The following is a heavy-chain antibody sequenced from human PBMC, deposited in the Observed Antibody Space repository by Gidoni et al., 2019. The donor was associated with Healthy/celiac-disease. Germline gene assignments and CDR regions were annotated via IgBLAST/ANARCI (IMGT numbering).Heavy chain of an antibody. D-gene: IGHD3-22*01. CDR1: GFTFSSHA. V-gene: IGHV3-30-3*01. Sequence: QVQLVESGGGVVQPGRSLRLSCAASGFTFSSHAMHWVRQAPGKGREWVAGISYDGSNKYYADSVKGRFTISRDNSKNTLYLQMNSLRAEDTAVYYCASPYYYDSSGYYSPIDYWGQGTLVTVSS. CDR3: ASPYYYDSSGYYSPIDY. J-gene: IGHJ4*02. CDR2: ISYDGSNK.